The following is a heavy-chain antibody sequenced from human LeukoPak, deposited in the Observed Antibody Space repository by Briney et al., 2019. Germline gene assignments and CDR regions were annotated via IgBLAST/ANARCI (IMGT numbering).Heavy chain of an antibody. D-gene: IGHD1-1*01. CDR2: IKSKTDGGTT. CDR3: TTNEYCYYYMDV. CDR1: GFTFSNAW. J-gene: IGHJ6*03. Sequence: GGSLRLSCAASGFTFSNAWMSWVRQAPGKGLEWVGRIKSKTDGGTTDYAAPVKGRFTISRDDSKNTLYLQMNSLKTEDTAVYYCTTNEYCYYYMDVWGKGTTVTVSS. V-gene: IGHV3-15*01.